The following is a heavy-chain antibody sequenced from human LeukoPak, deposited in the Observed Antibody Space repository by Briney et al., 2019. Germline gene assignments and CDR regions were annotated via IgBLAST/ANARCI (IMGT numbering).Heavy chain of an antibody. D-gene: IGHD6-19*01. Sequence: GGSLRLSCAASGFTVGSNYMSWVRQAPGKGLEWVSVIYSGGSTYYADSVKGRFTISGDNSKNTLYLQMNSLRAEDTAVYYCARDRGSGWYYFDYWGQGTLVTVSS. J-gene: IGHJ4*02. CDR3: ARDRGSGWYYFDY. V-gene: IGHV3-53*01. CDR1: GFTVGSNY. CDR2: IYSGGST.